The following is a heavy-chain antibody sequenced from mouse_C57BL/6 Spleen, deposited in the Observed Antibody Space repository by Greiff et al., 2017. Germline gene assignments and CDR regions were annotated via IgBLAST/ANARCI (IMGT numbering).Heavy chain of an antibody. CDR1: GYTFTSYG. CDR2: IYPRSGNT. D-gene: IGHD2-1*01. Sequence: QVQLQQSGAELARPGASVKLSCKASGYTFTSYGISWVKQRTGQGLEWIGEIYPRSGNTYYNEKFKGKATLTADKSSSPAYMELRSLTSEDSAVYFCARSGGNYAFDYWCQGTTLTVSS. V-gene: IGHV1-81*01. J-gene: IGHJ2*01. CDR3: ARSGGNYAFDY.